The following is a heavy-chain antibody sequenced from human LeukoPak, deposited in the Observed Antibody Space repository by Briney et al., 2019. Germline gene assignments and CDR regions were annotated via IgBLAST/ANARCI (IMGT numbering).Heavy chain of an antibody. CDR1: GFTVSSNY. CDR2: VSYDGSNK. V-gene: IGHV3-30-3*01. J-gene: IGHJ6*03. Sequence: PGGSLRLSCAASGFTVSSNYMSWVRQAPGKGLEWVAVVSYDGSNKYYADSVKGRFTISRDNSKNTLYLQMNSLRAEDTAVYSCARTGIVGATDYYYMDVWGKGTTVIVSS. CDR3: ARTGIVGATDYYYMDV. D-gene: IGHD1-26*01.